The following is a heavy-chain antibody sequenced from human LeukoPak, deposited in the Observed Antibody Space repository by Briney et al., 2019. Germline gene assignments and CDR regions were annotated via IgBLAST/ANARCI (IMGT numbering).Heavy chain of an antibody. D-gene: IGHD3-10*01. V-gene: IGHV3-11*03. CDR2: ISSSSSYT. CDR3: ASGEWPQDY. CDR1: GFTFSDYY. J-gene: IGHJ4*02. Sequence: GGSLRLSCAASGFTFSDYYMSWIRQAPGKGLEWVSYISSSSSYTNYPDSVKGRFTISRDNPKNTLYLQMNSLRAEDTAVYYCASGEWPQDYWGQGTLVTVSS.